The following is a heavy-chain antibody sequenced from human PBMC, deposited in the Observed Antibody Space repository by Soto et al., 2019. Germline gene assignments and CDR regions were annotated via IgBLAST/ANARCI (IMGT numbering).Heavy chain of an antibody. CDR1: GYTFTSYA. Sequence: GASVKVSCKASGYTFTSYAMHWVRQAPGQRLEWMGRINAGNGNTKYSQKFQGRVIITRDTSASTAYMELSSLRSEDTAVYYCARIRFLEWLFPGGNYYGMDVWGQGTTVTVSS. CDR2: INAGNGNT. J-gene: IGHJ6*02. D-gene: IGHD3-3*01. V-gene: IGHV1-3*01. CDR3: ARIRFLEWLFPGGNYYGMDV.